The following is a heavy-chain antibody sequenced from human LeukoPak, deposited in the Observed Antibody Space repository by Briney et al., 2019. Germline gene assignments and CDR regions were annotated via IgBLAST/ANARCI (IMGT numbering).Heavy chain of an antibody. CDR2: INPNSGGT. CDR3: ARDTSSYAWALLGGDY. Sequence: GASVEVSCKASGYTFTGYYMPWVRQAPGQGLEWMGWINPNSGGTNYAQKFQGRVTMTRDTSISTAYMELSRLRSDDTAVYYCARDTSSYAWALLGGDYWGQGTLVTVSS. CDR1: GYTFTGYY. V-gene: IGHV1-2*02. D-gene: IGHD1-26*01. J-gene: IGHJ4*02.